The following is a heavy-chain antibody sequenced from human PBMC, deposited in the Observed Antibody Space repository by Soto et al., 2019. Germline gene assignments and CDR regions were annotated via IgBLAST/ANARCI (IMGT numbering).Heavy chain of an antibody. J-gene: IGHJ6*02. CDR2: INRSGST. CDR1: GGSFSDNF. D-gene: IGHD3-10*01. Sequence: SETLSLTCAVYGGSFSDNFWSWIRQPPGKGLEWIGEINRSGSTNYIPSLKSRVTISVDTSKNQFSLKLSSVSAADTAVYYCARDKGSGSYNSRYYYGMDVWGQGTTVTVSS. V-gene: IGHV4-34*01. CDR3: ARDKGSGSYNSRYYYGMDV.